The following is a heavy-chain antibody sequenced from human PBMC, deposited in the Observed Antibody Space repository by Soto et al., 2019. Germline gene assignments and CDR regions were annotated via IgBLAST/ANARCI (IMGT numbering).Heavy chain of an antibody. J-gene: IGHJ2*01. CDR2: ITPIFGTA. Sequence: QVQLVQSGAEVKKPGSSVKVSCKASGGTFSKYAISWVRQAPGQGLEWMGGITPIFGTANYAQKFQGRVTITADKSISTAYMELSRLRSEDTAVYYCAQTLGLAVAGPGRFDLWGRGTLVTVSS. CDR3: AQTLGLAVAGPGRFDL. V-gene: IGHV1-69*14. CDR1: GGTFSKYA. D-gene: IGHD6-19*01.